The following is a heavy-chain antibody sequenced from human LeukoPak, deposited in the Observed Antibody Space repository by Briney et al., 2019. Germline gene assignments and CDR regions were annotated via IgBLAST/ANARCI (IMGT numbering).Heavy chain of an antibody. CDR2: IKSKTDGGTT. CDR1: GFTFSNAW. CDR3: TTLTYYYDSSGYYS. D-gene: IGHD3-22*01. J-gene: IGHJ4*02. V-gene: IGHV3-15*01. Sequence: GGSLRLSCAVSGFTFSNAWMSWVRQAPGKGLEWVGRIKSKTDGGTTDYAAPVKGRFTISRDDSKNTLYLQMNSLKTEDTAVYYCTTLTYYYDSSGYYSWGQGTLVTVSS.